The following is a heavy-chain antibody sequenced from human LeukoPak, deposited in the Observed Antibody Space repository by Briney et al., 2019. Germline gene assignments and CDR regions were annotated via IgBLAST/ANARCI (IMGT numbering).Heavy chain of an antibody. CDR3: ARDPYDFWSGYYSPYYYYGMDV. CDR1: GGSISSYY. D-gene: IGHD3-3*01. J-gene: IGHJ6*02. CDR2: IYYSWST. Sequence: SETLSLTCTVSGGSISSYYWSWIRQPPGKGLEWIGYIYYSWSTNYNPSLKSRVTISVDTSKNQFSLKLSSVTAADTAVYYCARDPYDFWSGYYSPYYYYGMDVWGQGTTVTVSS. V-gene: IGHV4-59*12.